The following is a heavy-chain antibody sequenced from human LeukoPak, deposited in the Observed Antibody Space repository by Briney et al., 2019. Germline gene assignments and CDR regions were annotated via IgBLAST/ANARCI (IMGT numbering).Heavy chain of an antibody. CDR3: ARGRIVAGVRY. CDR1: GFIFSDYS. V-gene: IGHV3-21*01. D-gene: IGHD3-22*01. J-gene: IGHJ4*02. CDR2: IDSTSTYI. Sequence: GGSLRLSFAASGFIFSDYSLNWVRQAPGKGLEWVSSIDSTSTYIYYADSVKGRFTISRDNAKNSLYLQMNSLRAEDTAVYYCARGRIVAGVRYWGQGTLVTVSS.